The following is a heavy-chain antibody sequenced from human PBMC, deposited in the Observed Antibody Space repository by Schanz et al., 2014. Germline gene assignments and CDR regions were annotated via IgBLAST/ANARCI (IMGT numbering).Heavy chain of an antibody. CDR3: ARANYRRKINFDY. CDR2: ISSSGSYI. Sequence: QLVGSGGGLIQPGGSLRLSCAASGFTFSDYYMSWIRQAPGKGLEWVSSISSSGSYIYYADSVKGRFSISRDNAKNSLFLQMNRLRAEDTAVYYCARANYRRKINFDYWGRGTLVTVSS. CDR1: GFTFSDYY. D-gene: IGHD3-10*01. J-gene: IGHJ4*02. V-gene: IGHV3-11*04.